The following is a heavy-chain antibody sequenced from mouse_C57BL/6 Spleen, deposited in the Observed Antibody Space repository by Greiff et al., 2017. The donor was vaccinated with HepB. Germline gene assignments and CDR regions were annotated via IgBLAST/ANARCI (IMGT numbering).Heavy chain of an antibody. CDR1: GYTFTDYN. J-gene: IGHJ4*01. D-gene: IGHD1-1*01. V-gene: IGHV1-22*01. Sequence: EVQLQESGPELVKPGASVKMSCKASGYTFTDYNMHWVKQSHGKSLEWIGYINPNNGGTSYNQKFKGKATLTVNKSSSTAYMELRSLTSEDSAVYYCARSITTVVADAMDYWGQGTSVTVSS. CDR2: INPNNGGT. CDR3: ARSITTVVADAMDY.